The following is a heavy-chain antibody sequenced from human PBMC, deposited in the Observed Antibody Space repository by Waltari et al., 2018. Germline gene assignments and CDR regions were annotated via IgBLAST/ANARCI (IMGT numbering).Heavy chain of an antibody. V-gene: IGHV1-8*03. J-gene: IGHJ5*02. Sequence: QVQLVQSGAEVKKPGAPVKVSCKASGSTFTSYDINRVRKATGQGLEWMGWMNPNSGNTGYAQKFQGRVTITRNTSISTAYMELSSLRSEDTAVYYCARRRRWGSNWFDPWGQGTLVTVSS. CDR3: ARRRRWGSNWFDP. D-gene: IGHD3-16*01. CDR2: MNPNSGNT. CDR1: GSTFTSYD.